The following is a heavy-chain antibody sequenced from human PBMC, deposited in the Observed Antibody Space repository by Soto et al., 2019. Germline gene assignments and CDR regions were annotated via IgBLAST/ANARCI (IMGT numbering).Heavy chain of an antibody. CDR2: ISYDGSNK. V-gene: IGHV3-30-3*01. CDR3: ARGRYGDYGSSAFDI. CDR1: GFTFSSYA. Sequence: QVQLVESGGGVVQPGRSLRLSCAASGFTFSSYAMHWVRQAPGKGLEWVAVISYDGSNKYYADSVKGRFTISRDNSKNTLYLQMNSLRAEDTAVYYSARGRYGDYGSSAFDIWGQGTMVTVSS. D-gene: IGHD4-17*01. J-gene: IGHJ3*02.